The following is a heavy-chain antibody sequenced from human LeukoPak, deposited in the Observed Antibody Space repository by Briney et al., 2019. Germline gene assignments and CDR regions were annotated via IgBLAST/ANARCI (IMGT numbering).Heavy chain of an antibody. V-gene: IGHV1-69*05. CDR2: IIPIFGTA. CDR1: GGTFSSYA. J-gene: IGHJ4*02. Sequence: SVKVSCKASGGTFSSYAISWVRQAPGQGLEWVGGIIPIFGTANYAQKFQGRVTITTDESTSTAYMELSSLRSEDTAVYYCASGALRQLGGDYFDYWGQGTLVTVSS. CDR3: ASGALRQLGGDYFDY. D-gene: IGHD6-13*01.